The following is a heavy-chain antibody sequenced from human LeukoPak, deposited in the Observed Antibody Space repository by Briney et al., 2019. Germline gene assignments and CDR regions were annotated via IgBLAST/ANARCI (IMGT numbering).Heavy chain of an antibody. J-gene: IGHJ4*02. D-gene: IGHD2-2*01. V-gene: IGHV3-30-3*01. CDR2: ISYDGSNK. CDR3: ARGDIVVVPAATDY. Sequence: GGSLRLSCAASGFTFSSYAMHWVRQAPGKGLEWVAVISYDGSNKYYADSVKGRFIISRDNSKNTLYLQMNSLRAEDTAVYYCARGDIVVVPAATDYWGQGTLVTVSS. CDR1: GFTFSSYA.